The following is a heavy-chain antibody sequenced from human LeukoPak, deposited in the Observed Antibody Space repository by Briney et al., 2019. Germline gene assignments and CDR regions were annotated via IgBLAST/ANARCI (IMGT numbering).Heavy chain of an antibody. CDR1: GYSFTTYW. D-gene: IGHD6-19*01. V-gene: IGHV5-51*01. Sequence: GESLKISCKGSGYSFTTYWIGWVRQMPGKGLEWRGIIYPGDSDTGYSPSFQGQVTISADKSISTAYLQWSSLKASDTAMYYCAKTGIAVAGSLDYFDSWGQGTLVTVSS. CDR3: AKTGIAVAGSLDYFDS. J-gene: IGHJ4*02. CDR2: IYPGDSDT.